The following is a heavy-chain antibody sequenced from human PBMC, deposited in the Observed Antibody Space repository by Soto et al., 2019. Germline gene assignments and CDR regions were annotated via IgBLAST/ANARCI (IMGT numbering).Heavy chain of an antibody. CDR1: GGSISSSNW. D-gene: IGHD1-26*01. CDR2: IYHSGST. CDR3: ARVSGSYYYGMDF. V-gene: IGHV4-4*02. J-gene: IGHJ6*02. Sequence: SETLSLTCAVSGGSISSSNWWSWVRQPPGKGLEWIGEIYHSGSTNYNPSLKSRVTISIDKSKNQFSLKLSSVTAADTAVYYCARVSGSYYYGMDFWGQGTTVTVSS.